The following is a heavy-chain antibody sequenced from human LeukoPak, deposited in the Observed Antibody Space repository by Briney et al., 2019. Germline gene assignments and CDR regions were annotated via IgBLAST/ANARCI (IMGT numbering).Heavy chain of an antibody. CDR2: ISYDGTFE. V-gene: IGHV3-30-3*01. J-gene: IGHJ4*02. D-gene: IGHD6-19*01. CDR1: GSIFNTYA. CDR3: VRTQGTGGWLASPPLAF. Sequence: GGSLRLSCSASGSIFNTYAMHWVRQAPGKGLQWVAVISYDGTFEDYADSVKGRFTISRDNSKNTLLLEMNSLRAEDTAIYYCVRTQGTGGWLASPPLAFWGQGDLVTVSS.